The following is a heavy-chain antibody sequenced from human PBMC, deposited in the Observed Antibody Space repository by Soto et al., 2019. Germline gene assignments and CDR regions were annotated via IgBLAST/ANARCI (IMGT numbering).Heavy chain of an antibody. CDR3: ARGGQYYYYYMDV. CDR1: GGSFSGYY. Sequence: QVQLQQWGAGLLKPSETLSLTCAVYGGSFSGYYWSWIRQPPGKGLEWIGEINHSGSTNYNPSPKSRVTISVDTSKNQFSLKLSSVTAADTAVYYCARGGQYYYYYMDVWGKGTTVTVSS. J-gene: IGHJ6*03. CDR2: INHSGST. V-gene: IGHV4-34*01.